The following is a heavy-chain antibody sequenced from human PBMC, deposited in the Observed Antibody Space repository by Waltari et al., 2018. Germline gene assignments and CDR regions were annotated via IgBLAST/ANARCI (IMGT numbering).Heavy chain of an antibody. J-gene: IGHJ4*02. D-gene: IGHD4-17*01. V-gene: IGHV4-38-2*02. CDR2: IYHSGST. CDR1: GYSISSGYY. Sequence: QVQLQESGPGLVKPSETLSLPCTVSGYSISSGYYWGWIRQPPGKGLEWIGSIYHSGSTYYNPSLKSRVTISVDTSKNQFSLKLSSVTAADTAVYYCARDRRGYGDYGSFDYWGQGTLVTVSS. CDR3: ARDRRGYGDYGSFDY.